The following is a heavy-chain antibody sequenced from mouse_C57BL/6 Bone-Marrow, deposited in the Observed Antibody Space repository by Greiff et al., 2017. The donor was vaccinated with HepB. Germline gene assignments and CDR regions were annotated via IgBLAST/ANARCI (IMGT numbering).Heavy chain of an antibody. D-gene: IGHD1-1*01. CDR1: GYAFSSSW. V-gene: IGHV1-82*01. CDR2: IYPGDGDT. CDR3: ARKDNYYGSSYGYFDY. Sequence: VKLVESGPELVKPGASVKISCKASGYAFSSSWMNWVKQRPGKGLEWIGRIYPGDGDTNYNGKFKGKATLTADKSSSTAYMQLSSLTSEDSAVYFCARKDNYYGSSYGYFDYWGQGTTLTVSS. J-gene: IGHJ2*01.